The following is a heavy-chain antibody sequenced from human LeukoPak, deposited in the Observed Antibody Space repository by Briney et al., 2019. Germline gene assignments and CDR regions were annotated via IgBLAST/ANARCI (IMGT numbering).Heavy chain of an antibody. V-gene: IGHV4-4*07. CDR3: ARPYRVGGSFPFDI. J-gene: IGHJ3*02. CDR2: VYADGST. Sequence: SETLSLTCTVSGSSISSYYWTWIRQSAGKGLEWIGRVYADGSTAYNPSLRSRVTISIDNSKNQFSLKLSSVTAADTAMYYCARPYRVGGSFPFDIWGQGKIVTVSS. CDR1: GSSISSYY. D-gene: IGHD3-16*02.